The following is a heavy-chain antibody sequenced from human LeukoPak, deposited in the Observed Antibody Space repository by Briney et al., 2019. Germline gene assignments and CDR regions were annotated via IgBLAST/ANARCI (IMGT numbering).Heavy chain of an antibody. J-gene: IGHJ5*02. CDR2: ISYSGTT. CDR1: GGSISSSSYH. V-gene: IGHV4-39*01. CDR3: ARHGQTGGTWWFDP. D-gene: IGHD1-1*01. Sequence: SETLSLTCTVSGGSISSSSYHWGWIRQTPGRGLEWIGSISYSGTTYYKPSLKSRVTISVDTSKNQFSLKLSSVTAADTAVYYCARHGQTGGTWWFDPWGQGTLVTVSS.